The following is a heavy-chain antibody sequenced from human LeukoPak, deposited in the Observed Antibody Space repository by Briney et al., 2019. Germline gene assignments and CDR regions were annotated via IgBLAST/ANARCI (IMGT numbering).Heavy chain of an antibody. D-gene: IGHD6-13*01. Sequence: SETLSLTCAVYGESFGGYYWSWIRKPPGRGLEWIGEINHSGGTSYSASLKSRVTISVDTSKNQFSLKLNSVTAADTAVYYCARGDIAAGGAPFDYWGQGTLVTVSS. CDR1: GESFGGYY. CDR3: ARGDIAAGGAPFDY. V-gene: IGHV4-34*01. CDR2: INHSGGT. J-gene: IGHJ4*02.